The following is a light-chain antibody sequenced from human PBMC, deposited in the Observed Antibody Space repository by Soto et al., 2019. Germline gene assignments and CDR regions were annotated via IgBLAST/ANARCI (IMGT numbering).Light chain of an antibody. CDR1: QSISNNF. Sequence: EMVLTQSPGTLSLSPGEGATLSCRASQSISNNFLAWYQHKPGQAPRLLIYGASSRATGIPDRFSGSGSGTDFTLTISRLEPEDFAVYYCQQYGSSPRTFGQGTKV. CDR2: GAS. V-gene: IGKV3-20*01. J-gene: IGKJ1*01. CDR3: QQYGSSPRT.